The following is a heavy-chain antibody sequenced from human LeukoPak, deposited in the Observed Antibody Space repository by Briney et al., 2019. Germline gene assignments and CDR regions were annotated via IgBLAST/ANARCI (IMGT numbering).Heavy chain of an antibody. D-gene: IGHD6-13*01. CDR3: AKGPGAAAGDFDY. CDR1: GFTFDDYA. J-gene: IGHJ4*02. V-gene: IGHV3-9*01. CDR2: ISWNSGSI. Sequence: PGRSLRLSCAASGFTFDDYAMHSVRQAPGKGLEWVSGISWNSGSIGYADSVKGRFTISRDNSKNTLYLQMNSLRAEDTAVYYCAKGPGAAAGDFDYWGQGTLVTVSS.